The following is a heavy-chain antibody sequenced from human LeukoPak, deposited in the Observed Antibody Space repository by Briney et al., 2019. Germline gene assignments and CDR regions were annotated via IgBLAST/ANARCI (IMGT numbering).Heavy chain of an antibody. CDR2: IWSDGNNK. CDR1: GFTFSSYA. D-gene: IGHD3-22*01. J-gene: IGHJ5*02. CDR3: ARRYYYDSSGYYLPQKNWFDP. Sequence: PGGSLRLSCAASGFTFSSYAMHWVRQAPGKGLEWVAIIWSDGNNKYYADSVKGRFTISRDNAKNSLYLQMNSLRAEDTAVYYCARRYYYDSSGYYLPQKNWFDPWGQGTLVTVSS. V-gene: IGHV3-33*03.